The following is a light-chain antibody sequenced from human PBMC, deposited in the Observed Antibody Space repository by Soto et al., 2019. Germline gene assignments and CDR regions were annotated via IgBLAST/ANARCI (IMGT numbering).Light chain of an antibody. CDR1: PSLFSSDGNAY. J-gene: IGKJ4*02. V-gene: IGKV2D-29*01. CDR2: EVS. CDR3: MQSRQPPDT. Sequence: QTKHTLSVTPGQPASSSCKSSPSLFSSDGNAYLNWYLQKPGQPPQLLIYEVSNRFSGVPDRFSGSGSGKDFTLRISWVEAEDVGIYYCMQSRQPPDTFGEGTNVAI.